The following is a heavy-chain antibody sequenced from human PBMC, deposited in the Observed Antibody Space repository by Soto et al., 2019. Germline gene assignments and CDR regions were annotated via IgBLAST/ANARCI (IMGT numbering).Heavy chain of an antibody. CDR1: GYSFTIYW. D-gene: IGHD6-6*01. CDR3: ARGTIAARPYYYYYGMGV. Sequence: GESLKISCKGSGYSFTIYWISWVLQMPGKGLEWMGRIDPSDSYTNYSPSFQGHVTISADKSISTAYLQWSSLKASDTAMYYCARGTIAARPYYYYYGMGVWGQGTTVTVSS. J-gene: IGHJ6*02. CDR2: IDPSDSYT. V-gene: IGHV5-10-1*01.